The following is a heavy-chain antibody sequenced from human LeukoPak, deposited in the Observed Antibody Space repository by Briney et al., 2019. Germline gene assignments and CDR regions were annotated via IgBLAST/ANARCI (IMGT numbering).Heavy chain of an antibody. J-gene: IGHJ4*02. CDR3: ARWGSNMAREKGDH. V-gene: IGHV4-59*08. CDR1: GGSISSYY. CDR2: IYYGGST. Sequence: SETLSLTCTVSGGSISSYYWSWIRQPPGKGLEWIGYIYYGGSTNYNPSLKSRVTISVDTSKNQFSLKLSSVTAADTAVYYCARWGSNMAREKGDHWGQGTLVTVSS. D-gene: IGHD3-10*01.